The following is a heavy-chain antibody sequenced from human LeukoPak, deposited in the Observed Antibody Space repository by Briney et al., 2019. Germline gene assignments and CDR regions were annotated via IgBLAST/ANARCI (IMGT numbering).Heavy chain of an antibody. CDR3: ARDRPNYHENNGHYYQRGGDH. V-gene: IGHV3-7*03. CDR1: GFTIGDHG. CDR2: IKQDGSEK. Sequence: GGSLRLSCLASGFTIGDHGMSWIRLAPGKGLEWVANIKQDGSEKYYVDSVKGRFTISRDNAKNSLYLQMNSLRAEDTAIYYCARDRPNYHENNGHYYQRGGDHWGQGTLVTVSS. J-gene: IGHJ5*02. D-gene: IGHD3-10*01.